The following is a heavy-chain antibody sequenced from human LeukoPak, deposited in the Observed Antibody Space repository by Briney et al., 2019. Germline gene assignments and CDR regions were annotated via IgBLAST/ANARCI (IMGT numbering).Heavy chain of an antibody. D-gene: IGHD3-22*01. Sequence: GGSLRLSCTASAFTFNSYAMSWARQAPGKGLEWVSAISGRGGSTFYADSVKGRFTISRDNSKNTLYLQMNSLRAEDTAVYYCAKGGGFYYDSNGYYRYFDYWGQGSLVTVSS. CDR1: AFTFNSYA. V-gene: IGHV3-23*01. CDR2: ISGRGGST. J-gene: IGHJ4*02. CDR3: AKGGGFYYDSNGYYRYFDY.